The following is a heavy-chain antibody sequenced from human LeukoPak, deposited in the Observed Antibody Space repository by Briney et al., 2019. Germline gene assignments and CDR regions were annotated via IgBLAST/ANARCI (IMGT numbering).Heavy chain of an antibody. D-gene: IGHD3-22*01. V-gene: IGHV1-2*02. CDR3: ARDSFAYYYDSSGYYYGY. J-gene: IGHJ4*02. CDR1: GYTFTGYY. CDR2: INPNSGGT. Sequence: GSVTVSCKASGYTFTGYYMHWVRQAPGQGVEGMGWINPNSGGTNYAQKFQGRVTMTRDTSISTAYMELSRLRSDDTAVYYCARDSFAYYYDSSGYYYGYWGQGTLVTVSS.